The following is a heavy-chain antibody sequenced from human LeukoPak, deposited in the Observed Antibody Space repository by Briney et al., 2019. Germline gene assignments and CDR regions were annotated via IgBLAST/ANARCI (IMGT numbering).Heavy chain of an antibody. CDR2: TYYRSKWYN. J-gene: IGHJ3*02. V-gene: IGHV6-1*01. CDR1: GDSVSSNSAA. CDR3: ARDTEYAVAGDDAFDI. D-gene: IGHD6-19*01. Sequence: SQTLSLTCAISGDSVSSNSAAWNWIRQSPSRGLEWLGRTYYRSKWYNDYAVSVKSRITINPDTSKNQFSLQLNSVTPEDTAVYYCARDTEYAVAGDDAFDIWGQETMVTVSS.